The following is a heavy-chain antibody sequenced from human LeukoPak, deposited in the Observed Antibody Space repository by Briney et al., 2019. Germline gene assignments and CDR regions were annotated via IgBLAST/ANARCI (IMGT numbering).Heavy chain of an antibody. D-gene: IGHD4-23*01. CDR3: ARAPDYGGNDY. V-gene: IGHV3-74*01. J-gene: IGHJ4*02. Sequence: GGSVRLSCAAYGFTFSRYWMHWVRQAPGKGLVWVSRINTDGSSTDYADSVKGRFTMSRDNSKNTLYLQMNSLRAEDTAVYYCARAPDYGGNDYWGQGTLVTVSS. CDR1: GFTFSRYW. CDR2: INTDGSST.